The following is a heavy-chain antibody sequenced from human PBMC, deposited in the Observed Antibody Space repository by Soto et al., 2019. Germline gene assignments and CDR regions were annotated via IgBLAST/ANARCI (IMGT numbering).Heavy chain of an antibody. V-gene: IGHV3-33*08. D-gene: IGHD4-17*01. Sequence: QVQLVESGGGVVQPGRSLRLSCVASGFIFSDYGMHWVRQAPGKGLEGVAVIWYDGGEKHYADSVKGRFSISRDNSKNTLYLEMNGLRPEDTAFYSCARDSGSTAYGGPHFWGQGTLVTVSS. J-gene: IGHJ4*02. CDR3: ARDSGSTAYGGPHF. CDR1: GFIFSDYG. CDR2: IWYDGGEK.